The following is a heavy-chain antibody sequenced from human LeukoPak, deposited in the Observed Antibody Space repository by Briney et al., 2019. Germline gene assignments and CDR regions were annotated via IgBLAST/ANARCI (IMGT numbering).Heavy chain of an antibody. V-gene: IGHV3-21*01. CDR2: ISSSSSYI. Sequence: GGSLRLSCAASGFTFSSYSMNWVRQAPGKGLEWVSSISSSSSYIYYADSVKGRFTISRDNAKNSLYLQMNSLRAEGTAVYYCARASPRGYFDYWGLGTLVTVSS. CDR1: GFTFSSYS. CDR3: ARASPRGYFDY. J-gene: IGHJ4*02.